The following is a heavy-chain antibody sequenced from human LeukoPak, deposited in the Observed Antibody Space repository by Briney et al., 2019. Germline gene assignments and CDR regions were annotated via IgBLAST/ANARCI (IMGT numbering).Heavy chain of an antibody. Sequence: GGSLRLSCVASGFTFTSYSMTWVRQAPGKGLEWVSSISSSSTYIYYADSDSVKGRFTVSRDNGKNSVYLQMSDLRAEDTAVYYCVRDVGYFNLWGRGTLVTVSS. V-gene: IGHV3-21*01. CDR1: GFTFTSYS. CDR3: VRDVGYFNL. CDR2: ISSSSTYI. J-gene: IGHJ2*01.